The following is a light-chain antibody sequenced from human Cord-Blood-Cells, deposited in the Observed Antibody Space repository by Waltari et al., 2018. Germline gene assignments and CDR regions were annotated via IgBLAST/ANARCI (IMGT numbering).Light chain of an antibody. CDR1: QSISSY. J-gene: IGKJ2*01. Sequence: DIQMTQSPSSLSASVGDRVTLTCRASQSISSYLNWYQQKPGKTPKLLIYAAYSLQSGVPSRFSGSGSGTDFTLTISSLQPEDFATYYCQQSYSTLYTFGQGTKLEIK. V-gene: IGKV1-39*01. CDR2: AAY. CDR3: QQSYSTLYT.